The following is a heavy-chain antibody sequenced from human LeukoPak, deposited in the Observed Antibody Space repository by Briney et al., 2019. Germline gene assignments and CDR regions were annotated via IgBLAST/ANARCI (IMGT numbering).Heavy chain of an antibody. Sequence: ASVKVSCKASGGTFSSYAISWVRQAPGQGLEWMGGIIPIFGTANYAQKFQGRVTITADESTSTVYMELSSLRSEDMAVYYCARVEVEVPAAGGGYSYGTFDYWGQGTLVTVSS. D-gene: IGHD5-18*01. CDR2: IIPIFGTA. CDR1: GGTFSSYA. V-gene: IGHV1-69*13. CDR3: ARVEVEVPAAGGGYSYGTFDY. J-gene: IGHJ4*02.